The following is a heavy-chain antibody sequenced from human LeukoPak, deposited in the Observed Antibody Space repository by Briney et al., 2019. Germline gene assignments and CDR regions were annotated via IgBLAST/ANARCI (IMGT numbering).Heavy chain of an antibody. Sequence: SETLSLTCTVSGGSISSYYWSWIRQPPGKGLEWIGEINHSGSTNYNPSLKSRVTISVDTSKNQFSLKLSSVTAADTAVYYCARHPSLSSGWYGFDYWGQGTLVTVSS. J-gene: IGHJ4*02. CDR1: GGSISSYY. CDR2: INHSGST. D-gene: IGHD6-19*01. V-gene: IGHV4-34*01. CDR3: ARHPSLSSGWYGFDY.